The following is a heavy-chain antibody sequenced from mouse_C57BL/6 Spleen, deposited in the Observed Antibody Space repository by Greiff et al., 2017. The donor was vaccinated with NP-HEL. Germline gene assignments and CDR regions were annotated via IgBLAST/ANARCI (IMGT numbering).Heavy chain of an antibody. V-gene: IGHV1-81*01. D-gene: IGHD2-4*01. CDR2: IYPRSGNT. CDR1: GYTFTSYG. Sequence: VQLQESGAELARPGASVKLSCTASGYTFTSYGISWVQQRTGQGLEWIGEIYPRSGNTYYHEKFKGRATLTADKSSSTAYMELRRLTSEDSAFYFCARGDYDYDGCYFGDWGQGTTLTVSS. CDR3: ARGDYDYDGCYFGD. J-gene: IGHJ2*01.